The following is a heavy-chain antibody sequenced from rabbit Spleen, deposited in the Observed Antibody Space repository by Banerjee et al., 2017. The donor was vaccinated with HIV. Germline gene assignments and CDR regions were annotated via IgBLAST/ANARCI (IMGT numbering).Heavy chain of an antibody. J-gene: IGHJ4*02. CDR1: GFPFSNKA. V-gene: IGHV1S7*01. D-gene: IGHD1-1*01. CDR3: ARDISAYASSSGPNI. Sequence: QLEESGGGLVKPEGSLTLTCKASGFPFSNKAVMCWVRQAPGKGLEWIACIYAGSSGNTYYASWVNGRFTLSRDIDQSTGCLQLNSLTAADTAMYYCARDISAYASSSGPNIWGQGTLVTVS. CDR2: IYAGSSGNT.